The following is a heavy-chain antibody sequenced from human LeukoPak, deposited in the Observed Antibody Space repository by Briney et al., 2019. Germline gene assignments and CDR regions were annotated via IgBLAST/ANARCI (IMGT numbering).Heavy chain of an antibody. CDR3: ARDYYDSSGYYYFDY. Sequence: GGSLRLSCVASGITFSSYSMNWVRQAPGKGLEWVSYISSFSGTINYADSVKGRFTISRDNAKNSLYLQMNSLRAEDTAVYYCARDYYDSSGYYYFDYWGQGTLVTVSS. V-gene: IGHV3-48*01. J-gene: IGHJ4*02. D-gene: IGHD3-22*01. CDR1: GITFSSYS. CDR2: ISSFSGTI.